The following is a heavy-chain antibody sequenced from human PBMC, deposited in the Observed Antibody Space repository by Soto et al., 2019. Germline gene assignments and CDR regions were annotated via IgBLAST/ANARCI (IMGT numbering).Heavy chain of an antibody. Sequence: GASVKVSCKASGFTFSSSAVQWVRQARGQRLEWIGWIVLGNGNTNYAQKFQERATITRDMSTSTAYMEVRSLTSEDTAVYYCATRIGNIGWYWLDTWGQGTLVTVS. J-gene: IGHJ5*02. CDR1: GFTFSSSA. CDR3: ATRIGNIGWYWLDT. CDR2: IVLGNGNT. V-gene: IGHV1-58*01. D-gene: IGHD6-19*01.